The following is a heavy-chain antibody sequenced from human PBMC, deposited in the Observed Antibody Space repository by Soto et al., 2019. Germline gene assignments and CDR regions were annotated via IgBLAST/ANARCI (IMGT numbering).Heavy chain of an antibody. V-gene: IGHV3-30-3*01. Sequence: QAQLVESGGGVVQPGRSLRLSCAASGFAFSTYAMHWVRQAPGKGLEWVAVTSYDGSNRYYVDSVEGRFTISRDNSKNTLYLQMNNLRAEDTAVYYCARVHYYGSGSLYNWFGPWGQGTLVTVSS. D-gene: IGHD3-10*01. CDR2: TSYDGSNR. CDR1: GFAFSTYA. CDR3: ARVHYYGSGSLYNWFGP. J-gene: IGHJ5*02.